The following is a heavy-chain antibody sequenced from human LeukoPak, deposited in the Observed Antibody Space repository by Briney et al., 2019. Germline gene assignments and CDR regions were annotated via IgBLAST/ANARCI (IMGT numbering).Heavy chain of an antibody. D-gene: IGHD2-2*02. V-gene: IGHV1-18*01. Sequence: ASVKVSCKASGYTFTSYGISWVRQAPGQGLEWMGWISAYNGNTNYAQKLQGRVTMTTDTSTSTAYMELRSLRSDDTAVYYCARGRLYCSSTSCYSLLGYWGQGTLVSVSS. CDR2: ISAYNGNT. CDR3: ARGRLYCSSTSCYSLLGY. CDR1: GYTFTSYG. J-gene: IGHJ4*02.